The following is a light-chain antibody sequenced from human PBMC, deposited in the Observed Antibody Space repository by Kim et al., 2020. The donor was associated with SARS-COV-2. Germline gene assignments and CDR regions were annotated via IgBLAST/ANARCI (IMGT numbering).Light chain of an antibody. CDR2: DAS. CDR1: QSVASNY. CDR3: QQYGTSPCT. J-gene: IGKJ2*02. V-gene: IGKV3-20*01. Sequence: LSPGETATLACRASQSVASNYLAWYQQKPGQAPRLLIFDASTRATGISDRFSGSGSVTDFSLTISRLEPEDFAVYYCQQYGTSPCTFGQGTKLEI.